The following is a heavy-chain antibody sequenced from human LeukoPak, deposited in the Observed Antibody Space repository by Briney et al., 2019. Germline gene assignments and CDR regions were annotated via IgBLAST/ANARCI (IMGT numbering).Heavy chain of an antibody. Sequence: SVRVSCKAYGGTFSTHRISWVRQAPGPGREWLGGVIPIFGTAHYAEKLQGRVTITADVSTSTAYMEVTSLRSEDTAVYYCATDAPSETAMASAFDIWGQGTMVTVSP. CDR3: ATDAPSETAMASAFDI. V-gene: IGHV1-69*13. J-gene: IGHJ3*02. D-gene: IGHD5-18*01. CDR2: VIPIFGTA. CDR1: GGTFSTHR.